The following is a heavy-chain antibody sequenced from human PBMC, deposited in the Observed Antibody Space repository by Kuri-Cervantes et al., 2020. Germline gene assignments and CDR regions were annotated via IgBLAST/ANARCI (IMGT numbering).Heavy chain of an antibody. CDR1: GYNFISYY. D-gene: IGHD3-10*01. CDR2: INPTGGST. J-gene: IGHJ5*02. Sequence: ASVKVSCKASGYNFISYYMHWVRQAPGQGLEWLGIINPTGGSTDYAQKFQGRVTLTRDTSTSTVYMELGSLRSDDTAVYYCAINYYGSGSYYSWFDPWGQGTLVTVSS. CDR3: AINYYGSGSYYSWFDP. V-gene: IGHV1-46*01.